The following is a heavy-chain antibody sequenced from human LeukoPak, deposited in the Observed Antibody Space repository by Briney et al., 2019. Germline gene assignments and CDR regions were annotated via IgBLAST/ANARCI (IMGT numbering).Heavy chain of an antibody. D-gene: IGHD6-13*01. Sequence: GGSLRLSCAASGFTFDDYAMHWVRQAPGKGLEWVSLISRDGAGTYFADSVKGRFTISRDNSKNSLYLQMNSLRTEDTALYYCAKDIAAAGTGREDYYFGMDVWGQGTTVTVSS. J-gene: IGHJ6*02. CDR1: GFTFDDYA. CDR3: AKDIAAAGTGREDYYFGMDV. V-gene: IGHV3-43*02. CDR2: ISRDGAGT.